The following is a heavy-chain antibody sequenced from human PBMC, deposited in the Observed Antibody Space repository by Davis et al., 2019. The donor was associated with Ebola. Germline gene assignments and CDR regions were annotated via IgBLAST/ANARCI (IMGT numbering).Heavy chain of an antibody. V-gene: IGHV3-9*01. CDR1: GFTFDDYA. CDR3: TRVSRWLQHFDY. D-gene: IGHD5-24*01. CDR2: ISWNSGSI. J-gene: IGHJ4*02. Sequence: GGSLRLSCAASGFTFDDYAMHWVRQAPGKGLEWVSGISWNSGSIGYADSVKGRFTISRDNAKNSLYLQMNSLRAEDTAVYYCTRVSRWLQHFDYWGQGTLVTVSS.